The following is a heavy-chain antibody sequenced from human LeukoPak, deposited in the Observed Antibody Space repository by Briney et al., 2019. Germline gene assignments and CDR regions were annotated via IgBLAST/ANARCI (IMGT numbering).Heavy chain of an antibody. D-gene: IGHD3-22*01. CDR3: AKVQYYYDSSGYYKNYFDY. J-gene: IGHJ4*02. CDR2: IRYDGSNK. Sequence: GGSLRLSCGASAFTFSSYGMHWVRQAPGKGLEWVAFIRYDGSNKYYADSVKGRFTISRDSSKNTLYLQMNSLRAEDTAVYYCAKVQYYYDSSGYYKNYFDYWGQGTLVTVSS. V-gene: IGHV3-30*02. CDR1: AFTFSSYG.